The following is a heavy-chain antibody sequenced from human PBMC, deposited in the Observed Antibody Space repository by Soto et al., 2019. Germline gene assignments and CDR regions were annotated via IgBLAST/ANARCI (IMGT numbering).Heavy chain of an antibody. J-gene: IGHJ6*02. CDR3: ARDLTYYYDSSGYDEGYYYYYGMDV. V-gene: IGHV1-2*04. Sequence: VSLKVSCKASGYTFTGYYMHWVRQAPGQGLEWMGWINPNSGGTNYAQKFQGWVTMTRDTSISTAYMELSRLRSDDTAVYYCARDLTYYYDSSGYDEGYYYYYGMDVWGQGTTVTVSS. CDR2: INPNSGGT. CDR1: GYTFTGYY. D-gene: IGHD3-22*01.